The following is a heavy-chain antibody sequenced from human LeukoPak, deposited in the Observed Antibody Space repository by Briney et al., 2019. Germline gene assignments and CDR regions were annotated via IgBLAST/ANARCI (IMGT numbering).Heavy chain of an antibody. D-gene: IGHD3-16*02. V-gene: IGHV4-4*02. CDR2: IYHSGST. CDR1: GGSISSSNW. CDR3: ARSFYDYVWGSYRSQYYFDY. J-gene: IGHJ4*02. Sequence: SGTLSLTCAVSGGSISSSNWWSWVRQPPGKGLEWIGEIYHSGSTNYNPSLKSRVTISVDTSKNQFSLQLSSVTAADTAVYYCARSFYDYVWGSYRSQYYFDYWGQGTLVTVSS.